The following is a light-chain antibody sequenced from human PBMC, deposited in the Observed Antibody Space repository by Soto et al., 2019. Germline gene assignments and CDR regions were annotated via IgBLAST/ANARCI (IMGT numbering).Light chain of an antibody. CDR1: QSVSSY. CDR2: GAS. CDR3: QQFGSSPPWT. V-gene: IGKV3-20*01. Sequence: EILMTQSPATLSVSPGERVTLSCRASQSVSSYLAWYQQKPGQPPRLLIFGASSRATGIPDRFSGSGSGTDFTLTISRLEPEDFAVYFCQQFGSSPPWTFGQGTKVDIK. J-gene: IGKJ1*01.